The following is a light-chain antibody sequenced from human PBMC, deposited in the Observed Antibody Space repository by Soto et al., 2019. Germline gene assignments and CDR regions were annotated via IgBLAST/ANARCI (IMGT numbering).Light chain of an antibody. V-gene: IGLV3-21*02. CDR1: NAGSKS. Sequence: SYELTQPPSVSVAPGQTATVTCGGNNAGSKSVHWYQQKPGQAPVLVVYDDSDRPSGIPERFSGSNSGNTATLTISRVEAGDEADYYCQVWDTTSDQGVFGTRTKVAVL. CDR3: QVWDTTSDQGV. J-gene: IGLJ1*01. CDR2: DDS.